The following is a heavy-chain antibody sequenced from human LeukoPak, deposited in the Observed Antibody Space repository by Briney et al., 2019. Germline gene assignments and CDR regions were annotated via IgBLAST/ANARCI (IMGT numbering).Heavy chain of an antibody. J-gene: IGHJ6*02. CDR3: ARASELGEWFGDLMYV. CDR2: IIPFLDTT. V-gene: IGHV1-69*08. Sequence: ASVKVSCKASGGTFSSFPISWVRQAPGQGLEWLGKIIPFLDTTNYAHKFQGRVKITADKSTSTAYLELRSLRSEDTAIYHCARASELGEWFGDLMYVWGQGTAVTVSS. CDR1: GGTFSSFP. D-gene: IGHD3-10*01.